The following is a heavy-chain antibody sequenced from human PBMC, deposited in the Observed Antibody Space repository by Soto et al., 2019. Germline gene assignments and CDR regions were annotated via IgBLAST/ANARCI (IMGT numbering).Heavy chain of an antibody. J-gene: IGHJ6*02. V-gene: IGHV3-30*18. CDR1: GFTFSSYG. CDR3: AKAPGYSSSWYMLYYYYYGMDV. Sequence: GGSLRLSCAASGFTFSSYGMHWVRQAPGKGLEWVAVISYDGSNKYYADSVKGRFTISRDNSKNTLYLQMNSLRAEDTAVYYCAKAPGYSSSWYMLYYYYYGMDVWGQGTTVTVSS. D-gene: IGHD6-13*01. CDR2: ISYDGSNK.